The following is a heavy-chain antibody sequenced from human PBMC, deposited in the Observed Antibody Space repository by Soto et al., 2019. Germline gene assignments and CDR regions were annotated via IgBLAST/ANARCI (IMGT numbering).Heavy chain of an antibody. D-gene: IGHD1-1*01. CDR2: IYATGTT. Sequence: SETRCVTCTVSGASISGFYWSWSRKSAGKGLEWIGRIYATGTTDYNPSLKSRVMMSVDTSKKQFSLKLRSVTAADTAVYYCARDGTTPLRACFDPWGQGILVTV. CDR1: GASISGFY. J-gene: IGHJ5*02. V-gene: IGHV4-4*07. CDR3: ARDGTTPLRACFDP.